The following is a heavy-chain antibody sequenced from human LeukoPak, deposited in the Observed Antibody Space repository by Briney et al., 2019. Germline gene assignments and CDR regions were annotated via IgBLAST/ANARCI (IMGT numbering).Heavy chain of an antibody. V-gene: IGHV3-74*01. CDR2: INSDGSST. CDR1: GFTFSSYA. CDR3: ARVRSGSSAGNYGMDV. J-gene: IGHJ6*02. Sequence: AGGSLRLSCAASGFTFSSYAMSWVRQAPGKGLEWVSRINSDGSSTSYADSVKGRFTISRDNAKNTLYLQMNSLRAEDTAVYYCARVRSGSSAGNYGMDVWGQGTTVTVSS. D-gene: IGHD1-26*01.